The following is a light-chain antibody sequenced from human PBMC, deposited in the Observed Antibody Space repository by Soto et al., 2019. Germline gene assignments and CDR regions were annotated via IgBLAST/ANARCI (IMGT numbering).Light chain of an antibody. CDR1: QSISSY. CDR3: QQSYSTPIT. J-gene: IGKJ5*01. CDR2: AAS. V-gene: IGKV1-39*01. Sequence: IPMTQSPSTLSASVGARVTLTCRASQSISSYLNWYQQKPGKAPKLLIYAASSLQSGVPSRFSGSGSGTDFTLTISSLQPEDFATYYCQQSYSTPITFGQGTRLEIK.